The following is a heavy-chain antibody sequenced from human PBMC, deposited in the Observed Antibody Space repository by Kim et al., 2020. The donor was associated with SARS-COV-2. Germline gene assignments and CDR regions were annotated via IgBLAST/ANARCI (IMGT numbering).Heavy chain of an antibody. V-gene: IGHV3-48*03. Sequence: GGSLRLSCAASGFTFSSYEMNWVRQAPGKGLEWVSYISSSGSTIYYADSVKGRFTISRDNAKNSLYLQMNSLRAEDTAVYYCASLPLYGEGPGHWGYWGQGTLVTVSS. D-gene: IGHD4-17*01. J-gene: IGHJ4*02. CDR2: ISSSGSTI. CDR3: ASLPLYGEGPGHWGY. CDR1: GFTFSSYE.